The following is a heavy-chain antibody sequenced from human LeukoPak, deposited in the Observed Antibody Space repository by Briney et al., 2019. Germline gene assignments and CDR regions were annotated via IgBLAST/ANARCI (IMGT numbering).Heavy chain of an antibody. J-gene: IGHJ5*02. Sequence: ASVKVSCKASGGTFSGCGFSWVRQGPGQGLEWMGGTIPMFHTTVYAQKFQGRVTISTDESTSTAYMEVSSLRSEDTAAYYCARGGVTTLDWFDPWGQGTLVTVSS. V-gene: IGHV1-69*05. CDR3: ARGGVTTLDWFDP. CDR1: GGTFSGCG. D-gene: IGHD1-1*01. CDR2: TIPMFHTT.